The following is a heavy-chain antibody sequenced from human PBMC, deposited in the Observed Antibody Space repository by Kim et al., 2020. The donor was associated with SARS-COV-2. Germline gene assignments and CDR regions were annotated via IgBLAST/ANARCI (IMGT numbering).Heavy chain of an antibody. V-gene: IGHV1-3*01. CDR3: ARVRAHAYCSSTSCHHFDY. CDR2: INAGNGNT. Sequence: ASVKVSCKASGYTFTSYAMHWVRQAPGQRLEWMGWINAGNGNTKYSQKFQGRVTITRDTSASTAYMELSSLRSEDTAVYYCARVRAHAYCSSTSCHHFDYWGQGTLVTVSS. CDR1: GYTFTSYA. D-gene: IGHD2-2*01. J-gene: IGHJ4*02.